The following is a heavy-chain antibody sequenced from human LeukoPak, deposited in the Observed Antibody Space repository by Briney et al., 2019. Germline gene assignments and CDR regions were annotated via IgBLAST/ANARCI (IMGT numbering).Heavy chain of an antibody. CDR2: INPNSGDT. J-gene: IGHJ4*02. D-gene: IGHD1-26*01. CDR3: ARLSGSSGYYFDY. Sequence: ASVKVSCKASGYTFTGYYIHWVRQAPGQGLDWMGWINPNSGDTKYAQKFQGRVTMTRDTSTSTVYMELSSLRSEDTAVYYCARLSGSSGYYFDYWGQGTLVTVSS. CDR1: GYTFTGYY. V-gene: IGHV1-2*02.